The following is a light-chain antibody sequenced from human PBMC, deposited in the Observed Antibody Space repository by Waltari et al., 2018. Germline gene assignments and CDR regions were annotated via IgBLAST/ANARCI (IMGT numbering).Light chain of an antibody. CDR1: QGLVSSDGNTY. Sequence: DVAMTQSPLSLPVTLGQPASISCRSSQGLVSSDGNTYFNWFQQRPGQAPRRLLYKVSNRNSGVQDRCSGSGSGTDFTLGISRVEAEDVGVYYCMQGTHWPWTFGQGTKVEIK. CDR2: KVS. J-gene: IGKJ1*01. V-gene: IGKV2-30*01. CDR3: MQGTHWPWT.